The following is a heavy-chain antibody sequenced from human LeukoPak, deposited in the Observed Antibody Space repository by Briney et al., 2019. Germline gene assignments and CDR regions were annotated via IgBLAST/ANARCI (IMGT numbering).Heavy chain of an antibody. V-gene: IGHV1-46*01. CDR2: INPRGGST. D-gene: IGHD3-9*01. CDR1: GYTFTSYY. Sequence: ASVKVSCKASGYTFTSYYMHWVRQAPGQGHEWMGIINPRGGSTSYAQKFQGRVTMTRDTSTSTVYVELSSLRSEDTAVYYCARAANYDILTGYFSSYYYGMDVWGQGTTVTSP. J-gene: IGHJ6*02. CDR3: ARAANYDILTGYFSSYYYGMDV.